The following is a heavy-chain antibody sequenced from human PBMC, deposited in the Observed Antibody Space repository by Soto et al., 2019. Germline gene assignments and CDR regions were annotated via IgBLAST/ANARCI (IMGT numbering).Heavy chain of an antibody. D-gene: IGHD2-2*01. Sequence: GGSLRLSCAASGFTVSSTYMSGFCKAPGKGLEWVSVIYSGGNTYYADSVKDRFSISRDKSKNTLFLQMNSLRAEDTAMYYCSRRTQDDTQPLRVGNWGQGTLVT. J-gene: IGHJ1*01. CDR2: IYSGGNT. CDR3: SRRTQDDTQPLRVGN. V-gene: IGHV3-66*01. CDR1: GFTVSSTY.